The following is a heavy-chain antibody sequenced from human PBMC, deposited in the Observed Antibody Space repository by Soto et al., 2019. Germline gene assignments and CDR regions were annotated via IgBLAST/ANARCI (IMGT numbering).Heavy chain of an antibody. D-gene: IGHD3-10*01. CDR2: IYYSGST. CDR1: GGSVSSGSYY. CDR3: ARSGDYDMDV. Sequence: SETLSLTCTVSGGSVSSGSYYWSWIRQPPGKGLEWIGYIYYSGSTNYNPSLKSRVTISVDTSKNQFSLKLSSVTAADTAVYYCARSGDYDMDVWGQGTTVTVSS. V-gene: IGHV4-61*01. J-gene: IGHJ6*02.